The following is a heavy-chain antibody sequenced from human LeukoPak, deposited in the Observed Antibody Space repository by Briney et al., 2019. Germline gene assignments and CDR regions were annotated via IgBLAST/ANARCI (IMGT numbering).Heavy chain of an antibody. Sequence: GGSLRLSCAASGFTFSSYNMNWVRQAPGKGLEWVSSISGSSSYIYYADSVKGRFTISRDNAKNSLYLQMNSLRAEDTAVYYCARGSFGVVIRYYYYYYYVDVWGKGTTVTVSS. D-gene: IGHD3-3*01. V-gene: IGHV3-21*01. J-gene: IGHJ6*03. CDR3: ARGSFGVVIRYYYYYYYVDV. CDR1: GFTFSSYN. CDR2: ISGSSSYI.